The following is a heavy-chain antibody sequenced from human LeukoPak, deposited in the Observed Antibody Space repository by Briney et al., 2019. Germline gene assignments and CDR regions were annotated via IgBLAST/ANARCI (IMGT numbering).Heavy chain of an antibody. CDR1: GYTFTSYA. Sequence: ASVKVSCKASGYTFTSYAMHWVRQAPGQRLEWMGWINAGNGNTKYSQKFQGRVTITRDTSASTAYMELSSLRSEDTAVYYCARVSYLTGLEYYFDYWGQGTLVTVSS. CDR3: ARVSYLTGLEYYFDY. CDR2: INAGNGNT. D-gene: IGHD3-9*01. V-gene: IGHV1-3*01. J-gene: IGHJ4*02.